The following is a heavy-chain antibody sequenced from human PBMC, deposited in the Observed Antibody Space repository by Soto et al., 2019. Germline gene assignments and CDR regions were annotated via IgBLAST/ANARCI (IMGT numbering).Heavy chain of an antibody. CDR1: GYIFTDFG. Sequence: QVQLEQSGAEVKTPGASVKISCKASGYIFTDFGIHWVRQAPGQRLEWLGWIISVNDKTQYSPKFQGRLAITRDTSANTAYMELYSLRSEDTAVYYCARGRRSCTGNNCYTDFDFWGQGSLVAVSS. J-gene: IGHJ4*02. D-gene: IGHD2-2*02. CDR2: IISVNDKT. CDR3: ARGRRSCTGNNCYTDFDF. V-gene: IGHV1-3*01.